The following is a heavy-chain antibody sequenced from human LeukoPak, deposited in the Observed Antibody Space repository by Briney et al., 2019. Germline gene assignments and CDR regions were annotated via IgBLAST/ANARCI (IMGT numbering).Heavy chain of an antibody. Sequence: GGSLRLSCAASGFTFSNYAIHWVRQAPGKGLEWVAVISYDGSNKYYADSVKGRFTISRDNSKNTLYLQMNSLRAEDTAVYYCAKDGRYCSGGSCYYFDYWGQGTLVTVSS. J-gene: IGHJ4*02. CDR2: ISYDGSNK. D-gene: IGHD2-15*01. V-gene: IGHV3-30*04. CDR1: GFTFSNYA. CDR3: AKDGRYCSGGSCYYFDY.